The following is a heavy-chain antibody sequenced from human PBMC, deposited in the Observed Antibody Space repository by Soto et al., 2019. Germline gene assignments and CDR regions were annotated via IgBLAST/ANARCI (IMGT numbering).Heavy chain of an antibody. CDR3: AKAPPTYDFPYYFDS. CDR1: GFTFTSCA. Sequence: GSLRLSCAASGFTFTSCAMSWVRQAPGKGLEWVSSISGSGSGGSTYYADSVKGRFTISRDNFKDTLFLQMNSLRAEDTAVYYCAKAPPTYDFPYYFDSWGQGTLVTVSS. J-gene: IGHJ4*02. V-gene: IGHV3-23*01. D-gene: IGHD3-3*01. CDR2: ISGSGSGGST.